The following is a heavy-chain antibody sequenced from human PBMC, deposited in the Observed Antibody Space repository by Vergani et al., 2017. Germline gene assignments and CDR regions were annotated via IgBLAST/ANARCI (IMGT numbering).Heavy chain of an antibody. CDR2: IWYDGSNK. V-gene: IGHV3-33*06. D-gene: IGHD1-7*01. J-gene: IGHJ2*01. Sequence: QVQLVESGGGVVQPGRSLRLSCAASGFTFSSYGMHWVRQAPGKGLEWVAVIWYDGSNKYYADSVKGRFTISRDNSKNTLYLQMNSLRAEDTAVYYCAKEGTDNWYFDLWGRGTLVTVSS. CDR3: AKEGTDNWYFDL. CDR1: GFTFSSYG.